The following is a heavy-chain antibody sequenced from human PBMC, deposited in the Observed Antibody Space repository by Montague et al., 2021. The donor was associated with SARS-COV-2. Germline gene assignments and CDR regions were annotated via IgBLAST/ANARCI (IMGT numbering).Heavy chain of an antibody. D-gene: IGHD7-27*01. Sequence: SLSLSCSASGFTFSDYYMAWIRQAPGKGLEWIADINKGGYGTHYADSLGGRFTISRDNAKNSLYLQMNSLRDEDTAVYFCAREIYTGASYYYWGQGALVTVSS. CDR3: AREIYTGASYYY. CDR2: INKGGYGT. V-gene: IGHV3-11*01. J-gene: IGHJ4*02. CDR1: GFTFSDYY.